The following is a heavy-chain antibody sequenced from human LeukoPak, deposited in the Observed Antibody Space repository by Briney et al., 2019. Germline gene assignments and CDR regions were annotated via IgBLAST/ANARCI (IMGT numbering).Heavy chain of an antibody. CDR2: INPSGGST. V-gene: IGHV1-46*01. CDR1: GYTFTSYY. Sequence: GASVKVSCKASGYTFTSYYMHWVRQAPGQGLEWMGIINPSGGSTSYAQKFQGRVTMTRDMSTSTVYMELSSLRSEDTAVYYCARPNPGYCSSGSCYSMDYWGQGTLVTVSS. D-gene: IGHD2-15*01. J-gene: IGHJ4*02. CDR3: ARPNPGYCSSGSCYSMDY.